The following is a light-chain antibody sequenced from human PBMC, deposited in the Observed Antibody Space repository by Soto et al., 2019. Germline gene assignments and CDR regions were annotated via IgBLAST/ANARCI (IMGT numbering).Light chain of an antibody. CDR2: GAS. Sequence: IVITKSPATLYITTGERVTVSYRASQGVSRKLAWYQHKPGQAPRLLISGASTGATGIPARFSGSGSGTEFTLSICSLLSEECAIYYCQQDDIWPPYTFAQGTKVDI. CDR3: QQDDIWPPYT. J-gene: IGKJ2*01. V-gene: IGKV3-15*01. CDR1: QGVSRK.